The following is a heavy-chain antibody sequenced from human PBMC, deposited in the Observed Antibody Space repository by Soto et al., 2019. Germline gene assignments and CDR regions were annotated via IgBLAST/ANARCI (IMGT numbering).Heavy chain of an antibody. CDR2: INGATGQT. Sequence: QVQVVQSGAEVKKPGASVKVSCKASGYTFSTYSMHWVRQAPGHSLEWMGWINGATGQTRSSQRFQDRVTITRDTSASTAYMELSGLISGDTAMYYCARGNGMDENYYYYGMDIWGQGTTVTVSS. CDR3: ARGNGMDENYYYYGMDI. V-gene: IGHV1-3*01. D-gene: IGHD1-26*01. CDR1: GYTFSTYS. J-gene: IGHJ6*02.